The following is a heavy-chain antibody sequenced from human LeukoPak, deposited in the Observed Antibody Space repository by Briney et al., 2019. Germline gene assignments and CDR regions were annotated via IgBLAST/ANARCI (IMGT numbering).Heavy chain of an antibody. CDR1: GGSSSGYY. J-gene: IGHJ5*02. V-gene: IGHV4-34*01. Sequence: SETLSLTCAVYGGSSSGYYWSWIRQPPGKGLEWIGEINHSGSTNYNPSLKSRATISVATSKQKLSCIRRSVTAADTAVYYCARMIPVRQSSQNWFDPWGQGILVTVSS. D-gene: IGHD3-16*01. CDR2: INHSGST. CDR3: ARMIPVRQSSQNWFDP.